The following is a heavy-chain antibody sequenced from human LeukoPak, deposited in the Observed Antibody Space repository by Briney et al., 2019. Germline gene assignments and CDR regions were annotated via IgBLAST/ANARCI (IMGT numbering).Heavy chain of an antibody. J-gene: IGHJ4*02. CDR2: IYCSGST. D-gene: IGHD3-10*01. Sequence: SETLSLTCTVSGGSISSYYWSWIRQPPGKGLEWIGYIYCSGSTNYNPSLKSRVTISVDTSKNQFSLKLSSVTAADTAVYYCASQPRYYYGPGRYFDYWGQGTLVTVAS. CDR1: GGSISSYY. CDR3: ASQPRYYYGPGRYFDY. V-gene: IGHV4-59*01.